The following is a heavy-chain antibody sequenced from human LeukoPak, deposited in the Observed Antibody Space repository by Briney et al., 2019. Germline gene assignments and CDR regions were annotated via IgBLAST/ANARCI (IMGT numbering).Heavy chain of an antibody. D-gene: IGHD7-27*01. CDR1: GFTFPTYA. V-gene: IGHV3-23*01. Sequence: GGSLRLSCAASGFTFPTYAMSWVRQAPGKGLEWVSGISGGGGSTYYADSVKGRFTISRDNSKNTLYLQMNSLRAEDTAVYYCAKGRLTGVSDYWGQGTLVTVSS. CDR3: AKGRLTGVSDY. J-gene: IGHJ4*02. CDR2: ISGGGGST.